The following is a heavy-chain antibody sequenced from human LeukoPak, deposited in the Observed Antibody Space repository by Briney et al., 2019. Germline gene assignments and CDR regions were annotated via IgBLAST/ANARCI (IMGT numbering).Heavy chain of an antibody. CDR3: ASTYSGSYGENAFDI. V-gene: IGHV1-69*04. CDR2: IIPIFGIA. J-gene: IGHJ3*02. CDR1: GGTFSSYA. D-gene: IGHD1-26*01. Sequence: SVKVSCKASGGTFSSYAISWVRQAPGQGLEWMGRIIPIFGIANYAQKFQGRVTITADKSTSTAYMELSSLRSEDMAVYYCASTYSGSYGENAFDIWGQGTMVTVSS.